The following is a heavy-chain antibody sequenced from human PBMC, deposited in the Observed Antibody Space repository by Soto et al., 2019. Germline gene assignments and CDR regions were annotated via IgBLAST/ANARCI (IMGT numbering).Heavy chain of an antibody. J-gene: IGHJ6*02. CDR1: GFIFSTYW. CDR3: AKDEYYDFWSGYYGMDV. D-gene: IGHD3-3*01. V-gene: IGHV3-74*01. CDR2: IRSDGFET. Sequence: GSLRLSCAASGFIFSTYWMHWVRQAPGQGLLWVSRIRSDGFETNYADSVKGRFTISRDNSKNTLYLQMNSLRAEDTAVYYCAKDEYYDFWSGYYGMDVWGQGTTVTVSS.